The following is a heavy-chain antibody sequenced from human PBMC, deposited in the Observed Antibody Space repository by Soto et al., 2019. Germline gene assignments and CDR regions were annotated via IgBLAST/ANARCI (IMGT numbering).Heavy chain of an antibody. J-gene: IGHJ4*02. CDR1: GFTFNTYW. Sequence: EVQLVESGGGLVQPGESLRLSCAASGFTFNTYWMNWVRQAPGKGLEWVANIRQDGSDKYYVDSVKGRFTISRDNAKNSLYLQMNSLRAEDTAVYYCARGVGFGELSRWGQGTLVIVSS. CDR2: IRQDGSDK. V-gene: IGHV3-7*01. D-gene: IGHD3-10*01. CDR3: ARGVGFGELSR.